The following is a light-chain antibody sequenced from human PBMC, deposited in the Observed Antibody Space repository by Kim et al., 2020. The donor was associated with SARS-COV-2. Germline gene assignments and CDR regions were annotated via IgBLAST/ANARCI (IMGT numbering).Light chain of an antibody. Sequence: SYELTQPPSVSVAPGQAATVTCGGKKIGSKSVHWYQQKPGQAPVLVTHHNGDRPSGIPERFSGSTSGDTAALTISRVEAGDEAVYYCQVFDTRSDWVFGGGTKLTVL. V-gene: IGLV3-21*04. CDR3: QVFDTRSDWV. J-gene: IGLJ3*02. CDR2: HNG. CDR1: KIGSKS.